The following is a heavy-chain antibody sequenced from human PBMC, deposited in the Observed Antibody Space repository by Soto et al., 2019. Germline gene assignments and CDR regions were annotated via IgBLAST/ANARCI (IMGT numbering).Heavy chain of an antibody. CDR2: ISYDGSNK. CDR3: AKEGGYSYGAPFDAFDI. J-gene: IGHJ3*02. D-gene: IGHD5-18*01. CDR1: GFTFSSYG. Sequence: QVQLVESGGGVVQPGRSLRLSCAASGFTFSSYGMHWVRQAPGKGLEWVAVISYDGSNKYYADSVKGRFTISRDNSKNTLSLQMNSLRAEDTAVYYCAKEGGYSYGAPFDAFDIWGQGTMVTVSS. V-gene: IGHV3-30*18.